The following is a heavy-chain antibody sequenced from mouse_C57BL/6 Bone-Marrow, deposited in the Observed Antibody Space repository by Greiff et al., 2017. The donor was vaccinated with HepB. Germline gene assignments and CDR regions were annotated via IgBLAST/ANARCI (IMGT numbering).Heavy chain of an antibody. CDR1: GYTFTSYW. J-gene: IGHJ2*01. CDR2: IYPSDSET. D-gene: IGHD4-1*01. V-gene: IGHV1-61*01. Sequence: QVQLQQPGAELVRPGSSVKLSCKASGYTFTSYWMDWVKQRPGQGLEWIGNIYPSDSETHYNQKFKDKATLTVDTSSSPAYMQLSSLTSEDSAVYYCARGGWDDRGYFDYWGQGTTLTVSS. CDR3: ARGGWDDRGYFDY.